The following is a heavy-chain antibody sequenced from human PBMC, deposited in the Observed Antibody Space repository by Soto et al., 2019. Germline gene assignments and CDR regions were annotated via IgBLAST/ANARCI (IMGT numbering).Heavy chain of an antibody. CDR1: GFPFSSYW. J-gene: IGHJ4*02. Sequence: EVQLVESGGDLVQRGGSLRLSCAASGFPFSSYWMHWVRHTPGKGLDWVGRNSGDGVTTYYADSVTGRFTGSRDNAKNTLSLQISGLRAEDTAVYYCAREYYGLLTGYYTDYWGQGTLVSVSS. CDR2: NSGDGVTT. CDR3: AREYYGLLTGYYTDY. D-gene: IGHD3-9*01. V-gene: IGHV3-74*01.